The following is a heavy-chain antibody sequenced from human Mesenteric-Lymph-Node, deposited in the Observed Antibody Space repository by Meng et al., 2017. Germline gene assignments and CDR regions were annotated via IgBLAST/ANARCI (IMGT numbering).Heavy chain of an antibody. CDR3: ARTDYGGTSAAFDY. J-gene: IGHJ4*02. D-gene: IGHD4-23*01. V-gene: IGHV4-38-2*02. CDR2: IYHSGST. Sequence: SETLSLTCTVSGYSISSGYYWGWIRQPPGKGLEWIGSIYHSGSTYYNPSLKSRVTISVDTSKNQFSLKLSSVTAADTAVYYCARTDYGGTSAAFDYWGQGTLVTVSS. CDR1: GYSISSGYY.